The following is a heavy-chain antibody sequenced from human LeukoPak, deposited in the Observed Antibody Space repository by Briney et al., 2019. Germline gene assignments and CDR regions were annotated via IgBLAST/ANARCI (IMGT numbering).Heavy chain of an antibody. D-gene: IGHD3-22*01. J-gene: IGHJ4*02. CDR1: GYTFTSYD. Sequence: ASVKVSCKASGYTFTSYDINWVRPATGQGLEWMGWMNPNSGNTGYAQKFQGRVTITRNTSISTAYMELSSLRSEDTAVYNRALYDSSGYPPAGFDYWGQGTLVTVSS. CDR2: MNPNSGNT. V-gene: IGHV1-8*03. CDR3: ALYDSSGYPPAGFDY.